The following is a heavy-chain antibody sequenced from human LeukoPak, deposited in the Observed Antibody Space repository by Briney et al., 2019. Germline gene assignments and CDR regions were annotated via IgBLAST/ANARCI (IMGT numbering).Heavy chain of an antibody. CDR1: GFTFSSYG. D-gene: IGHD7-27*01. V-gene: IGHV3-23*01. J-gene: IGHJ3*02. Sequence: GGSLRLSCAASGFTFSSYGMSWVRQAPGKGLKWVSAISGSGGSTYYADSVKGRFTISRDNYKNTLYLQMNSLRAEDTALYYCARALGNAFDIWGQGTMVTVSS. CDR3: ARALGNAFDI. CDR2: ISGSGGST.